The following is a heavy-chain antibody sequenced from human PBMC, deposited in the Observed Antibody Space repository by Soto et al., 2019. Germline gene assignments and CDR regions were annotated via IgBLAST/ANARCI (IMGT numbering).Heavy chain of an antibody. CDR3: ARGRYGYY. CDR1: GDGFTTLG. V-gene: IGHV1-18*01. J-gene: IGHJ4*02. D-gene: IGHD1-1*01. Sequence: QVHLVQSGAAVKKPVAPMKISWKGSGDGFTTLGFTWGRRALGQGFEWMAWVSAHNGNTNYAQKLQGRVTVTRDTSTSTAYMELRSLRSDDTAVYYCARGRYGYYWGQGALVTVSS. CDR2: VSAHNGNT.